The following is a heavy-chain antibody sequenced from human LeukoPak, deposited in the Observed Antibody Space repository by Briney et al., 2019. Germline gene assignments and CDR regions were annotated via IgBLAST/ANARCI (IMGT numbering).Heavy chain of an antibody. CDR3: AITRNIAMPISYYYYGVDV. D-gene: IGHD5-18*01. V-gene: IGHV4-31*03. CDR2: IYYSGST. CDR1: GGSISSGGYY. J-gene: IGHJ6*02. Sequence: SETLSLTCTVSGGSISSGGYYWSWIRQHPGKGLEWIGYIYYSGSTYYNPSLKSRVTISVDTSEDQFSLKLSSVTAADTAVYYCAITRNIAMPISYYYYGVDVWGQGTTVIVSS.